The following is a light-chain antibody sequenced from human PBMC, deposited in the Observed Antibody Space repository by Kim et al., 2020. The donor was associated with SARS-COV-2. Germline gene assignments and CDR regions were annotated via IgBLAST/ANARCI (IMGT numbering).Light chain of an antibody. V-gene: IGLV2-14*03. Sequence: QSALTQSASASGSPGQSITISCTGTSSDVGAYNYVSWYQQHPGKAPKLMIYDVSDRPSGVSNRFSGSKSGNTASLTISGLQAEDEAYYYCSSYTTSSTLLFGGGTQLTVL. J-gene: IGLJ2*01. CDR2: DVS. CDR1: SSDVGAYNY. CDR3: SSYTTSSTLL.